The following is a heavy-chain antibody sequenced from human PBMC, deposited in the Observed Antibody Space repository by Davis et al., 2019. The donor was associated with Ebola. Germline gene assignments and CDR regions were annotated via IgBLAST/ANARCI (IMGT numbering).Heavy chain of an antibody. CDR3: ARDRYSDGSGYFFEQSH. Sequence: SVKVSCKASGGTFSSYAISWVRQAPGQRLDWMGGIIPVFGIPKYAQKFQGRVTITADESTSTAYMELSSLRSEDTAMYYCARDRYSDGSGYFFEQSHWGQGTLVTVSS. CDR1: GGTFSSYA. V-gene: IGHV1-69*13. J-gene: IGHJ4*02. CDR2: IIPVFGIP. D-gene: IGHD3-22*01.